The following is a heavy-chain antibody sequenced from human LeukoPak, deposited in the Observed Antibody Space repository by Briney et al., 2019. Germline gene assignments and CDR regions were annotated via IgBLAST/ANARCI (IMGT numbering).Heavy chain of an antibody. V-gene: IGHV3-30*02. CDR2: IRYDGSNK. CDR1: GFTFSSYG. Sequence: GGSLRLSCAASGFTFSSYGMHWVRHAPGKGLEWVAFIRYDGSNKYYADSVKGRFTISRDNSKNTLYLQMNSLRAEDTAVYYCAKLPRGFGEPYVNWFDPWGQGTLVTVSS. D-gene: IGHD3-10*01. J-gene: IGHJ5*02. CDR3: AKLPRGFGEPYVNWFDP.